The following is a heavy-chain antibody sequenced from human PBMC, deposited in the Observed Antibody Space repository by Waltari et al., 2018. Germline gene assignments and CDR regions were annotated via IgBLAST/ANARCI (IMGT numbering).Heavy chain of an antibody. CDR1: GYSISSGYY. J-gene: IGHJ4*02. D-gene: IGHD6-13*01. Sequence: QVQLQESGPGLVKPSETLSLTCAVSGYSISSGYYWGWIRQPPGKGLEWIGSIYHSGSTYYNPSLKSRVTISVDTSKNQFSLKLSSVTAADTAVYYCAGLPVSSSSWYPYFDYWGQGTLVTVSS. V-gene: IGHV4-38-2*01. CDR2: IYHSGST. CDR3: AGLPVSSSSWYPYFDY.